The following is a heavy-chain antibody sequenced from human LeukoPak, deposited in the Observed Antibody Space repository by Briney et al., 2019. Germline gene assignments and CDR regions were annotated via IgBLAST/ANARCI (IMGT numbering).Heavy chain of an antibody. CDR1: GGSIYSYY. V-gene: IGHV4-59*08. D-gene: IGHD2-15*01. Sequence: PSETLSLTCTVSGGSIYSYYWSWIRQPPGKGLEWIGEINHSGSTNYNPSLKSRVTISVDTSKNQFSLKLSSMTAADTAVYHCARHYCSGDNCYYFDFWGQGILVTVSS. CDR3: ARHYCSGDNCYYFDF. J-gene: IGHJ4*02. CDR2: INHSGST.